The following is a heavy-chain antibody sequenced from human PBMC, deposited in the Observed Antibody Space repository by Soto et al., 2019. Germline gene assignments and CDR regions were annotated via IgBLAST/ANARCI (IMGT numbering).Heavy chain of an antibody. CDR2: MSPNSGNT. Sequence: QVQLVQSGAEVKKPGASVKVSCKASGYTFTTYDINWVRQATGQGLEWMGWMSPNSGNTGYAQKFQGRVTVTRDTSISTAYMELSSLRSDDTAVYYCARQWELSGYYYGMDVWGQGTTVTVSS. CDR3: ARQWELSGYYYGMDV. D-gene: IGHD1-26*01. V-gene: IGHV1-8*01. CDR1: GYTFTTYD. J-gene: IGHJ6*02.